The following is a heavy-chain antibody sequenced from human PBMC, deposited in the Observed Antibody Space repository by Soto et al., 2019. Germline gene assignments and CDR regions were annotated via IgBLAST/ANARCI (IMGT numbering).Heavy chain of an antibody. CDR3: AKGFSYSVIDY. D-gene: IGHD5-18*01. V-gene: IGHV3-30*18. J-gene: IGHJ4*01. CDR1: GFTFSTYD. Sequence: QVQLVESGGGVVQPGRSLRLSCAASGFTFSTYDMHWVRQAPGKGLEWVAVISYDGSNKYYADSVKGRFTISRDNSKNTLYLQMSSLSAEDTAVYYCAKGFSYSVIDYWGQGTLVTVSS. CDR2: ISYDGSNK.